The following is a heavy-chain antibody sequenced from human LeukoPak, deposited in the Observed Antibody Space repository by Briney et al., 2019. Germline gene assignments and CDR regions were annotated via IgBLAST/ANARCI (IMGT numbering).Heavy chain of an antibody. CDR2: INPNSGGT. J-gene: IGHJ4*02. D-gene: IGHD4-11*01. CDR3: ARDSNPLGY. Sequence: ASVTVSCKASGYTFTGYYMHWVRQAPGQGLEWMGWINPNSGGTNYAQKFQGRVTMTRDTSISTAYMELSRLRSDDTAVYHCARDSNPLGYWGQGTLVTVSS. CDR1: GYTFTGYY. V-gene: IGHV1-2*02.